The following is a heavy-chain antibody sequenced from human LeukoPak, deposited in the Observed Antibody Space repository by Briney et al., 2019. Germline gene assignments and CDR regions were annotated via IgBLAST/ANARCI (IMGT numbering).Heavy chain of an antibody. Sequence: SETLSLTCAVYGGSFSGYYWSWIRQPPGKGLEWIGEINHSGSTNYNPSLKSRVTISVGTSKSQFSLKLSSVTAADTAVYYCARDSGTRGDWGQGTLVTVSS. V-gene: IGHV4-34*01. J-gene: IGHJ4*02. CDR1: GGSFSGYY. D-gene: IGHD3-10*01. CDR3: ARDSGTRGD. CDR2: INHSGST.